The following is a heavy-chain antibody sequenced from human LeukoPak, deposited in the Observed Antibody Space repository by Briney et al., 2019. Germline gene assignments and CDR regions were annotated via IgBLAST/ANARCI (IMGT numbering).Heavy chain of an antibody. CDR2: IKQDGSEK. D-gene: IGHD3-3*01. CDR3: ARADYDFWSGPASDPYYYYGMDV. V-gene: IGHV3-7*01. Sequence: GGSLRLSCAASGFTFSGYRMSWVRQAPGKGLEWVANIKQDGSEKYYVDSVKGRFTISRDNAKNSLYLQMNSLRAEDTAVYYCARADYDFWSGPASDPYYYYGMDVWGQGTTVTVSS. J-gene: IGHJ6*02. CDR1: GFTFSGYR.